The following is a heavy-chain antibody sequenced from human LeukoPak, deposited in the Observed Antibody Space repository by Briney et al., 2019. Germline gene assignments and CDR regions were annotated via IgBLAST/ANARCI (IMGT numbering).Heavy chain of an antibody. CDR2: ISAYNGNT. CDR1: GYTFTSYG. D-gene: IGHD3-3*01. V-gene: IGHV1-18*01. Sequence: ASVKVSCKASGYTFTSYGISWVRQAPGQGLEGMGWISAYNGNTNYAQKLQGRVTMTTDTSTSTAYMELRSLRSDDTAVYYCARDDFWSGYYTGGYWGQGTLVTVSS. CDR3: ARDDFWSGYYTGGY. J-gene: IGHJ4*02.